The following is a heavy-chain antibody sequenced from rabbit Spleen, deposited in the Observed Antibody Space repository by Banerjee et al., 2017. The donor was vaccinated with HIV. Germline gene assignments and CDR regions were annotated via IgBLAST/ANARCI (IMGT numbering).Heavy chain of an antibody. V-gene: IGHV1S45*01. CDR3: ARDTSSSFSSYGMDL. D-gene: IGHD1-1*01. CDR1: GVSLNDTDV. Sequence: EQLEESGGGLVKPEGSLTLTCKASGVSLNDTDVMCWVRQAPGKGLEWIACINIFTGKSVYASWAKGRFMMSRTSSTTVTLEMTSVTAADTATYFCARDTSSSFSSYGMDLWGQGTLVTVS. J-gene: IGHJ6*01. CDR2: INIFTGKS.